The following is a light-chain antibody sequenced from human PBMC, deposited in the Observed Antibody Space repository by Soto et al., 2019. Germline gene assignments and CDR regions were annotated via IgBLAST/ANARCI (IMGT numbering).Light chain of an antibody. J-gene: IGLJ1*01. V-gene: IGLV2-23*01. CDR2: EGT. CDR3: CSYAGSSTYV. CDR1: NSDVGSYNL. Sequence: QSALTQPASVSGSPGQSITISCTGTNSDVGSYNLVSWYQQHPGKAPKLIIYEGTKRPSGVSNRFSGSKSGNTASLTISGLQAEDEADYYCCSYAGSSTYVFGIGTKLTVL.